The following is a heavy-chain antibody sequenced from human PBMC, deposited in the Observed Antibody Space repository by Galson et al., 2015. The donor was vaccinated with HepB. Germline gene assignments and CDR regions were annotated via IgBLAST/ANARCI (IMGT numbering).Heavy chain of an antibody. CDR2: IYDTGNT. Sequence: ETLSLTCTVSGGSISNYYWSWIRQSPGKGLEWIGYIYDTGNTNYSPSLKSRVVLSVDTSKNQLSLKLSSVTEADTAIYFCAREEIKRRMKVSGRVVWSRGLDVWGPGTTVTVSS. CDR1: GGSISNYY. V-gene: IGHV4-59*01. CDR3: AREEIKRRMKVSGRVVWSRGLDV. J-gene: IGHJ6*02. D-gene: IGHD3-9*01.